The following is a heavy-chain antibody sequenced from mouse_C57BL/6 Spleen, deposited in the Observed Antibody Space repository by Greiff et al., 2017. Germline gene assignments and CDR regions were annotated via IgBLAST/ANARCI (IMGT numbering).Heavy chain of an antibody. CDR2: IHPTSGST. CDR3: ARRTGDNAKDY. D-gene: IGHD2-13*01. Sequence: VQLQQSGAELVKPGASVKLSCKASGYTFTSYWMHWVKQRPGQGLEWIGMIHPTSGSTNYNEKFKSKGTLTVDKSSSTAYMQLSSRTSEDSAVYYCARRTGDNAKDYWGQGTSVTVSS. J-gene: IGHJ4*01. CDR1: GYTFTSYW. V-gene: IGHV1-64*01.